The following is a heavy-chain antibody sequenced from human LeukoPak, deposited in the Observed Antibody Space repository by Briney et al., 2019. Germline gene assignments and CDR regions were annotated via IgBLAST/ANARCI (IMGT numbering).Heavy chain of an antibody. CDR1: GFTVSSNY. D-gene: IGHD3-22*01. CDR3: ARDVNRSGYYLQPGTGQLDI. J-gene: IGHJ3*02. V-gene: IGHV3-66*01. Sequence: GGSLRLSCGASGFTVSSNYMSWVRQAPGKGLEWVSVIYSGGSTYYADSVKGRFTISRDNSKNTLYLQMNSLRAEDTAVYYCARDVNRSGYYLQPGTGQLDIWGQGTMVTVSS. CDR2: IYSGGST.